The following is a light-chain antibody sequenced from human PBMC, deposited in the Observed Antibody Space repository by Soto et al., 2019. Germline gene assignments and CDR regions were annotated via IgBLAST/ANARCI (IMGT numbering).Light chain of an antibody. CDR3: QQYNKWRT. Sequence: EIVMTQSPATLSVSPGERATLSCRASQSVSSNLAWYQQKPGQAPRLLIYDASTRASGIPARFSGSGSGTEFTLTISSLQSEDFALYYCQQYNKWRTFGQGTKV. CDR1: QSVSSN. V-gene: IGKV3-15*01. J-gene: IGKJ1*01. CDR2: DAS.